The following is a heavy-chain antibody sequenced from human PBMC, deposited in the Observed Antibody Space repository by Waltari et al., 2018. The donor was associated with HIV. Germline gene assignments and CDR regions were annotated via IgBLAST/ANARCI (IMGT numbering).Heavy chain of an antibody. CDR1: GFTFSSHD. CDR2: ISYDAREK. V-gene: IGHV3-7*01. J-gene: IGHJ2*01. CDR3: VRQPLRHDL. Sequence: EVKLVESGGGAVQTGGSLRLSCEGSGFTFSSHDMDWVRQTPGKGLGWVAQISYDAREKFHGDSVRGRFVVSRDNARNSIFLQMNNLRDDDTGVYFCVRQPLRHDL.